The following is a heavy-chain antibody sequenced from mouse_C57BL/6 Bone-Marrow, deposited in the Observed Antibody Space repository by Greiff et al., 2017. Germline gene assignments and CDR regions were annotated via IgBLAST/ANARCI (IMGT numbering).Heavy chain of an antibody. D-gene: IGHD2-3*01. Sequence: EVKVVESGGGLVKPGGSLKLSCAASGFTFSSYAMSWVRQTPEKRLEWVATISDGGSYTYYPDNVKGRFTISRDNAKNNRYLQMSHLKSEDTAMYYCARDRGYFLYYYAMDHWGQGTSVTVSS. CDR1: GFTFSSYA. V-gene: IGHV5-4*01. J-gene: IGHJ4*01. CDR3: ARDRGYFLYYYAMDH. CDR2: ISDGGSYT.